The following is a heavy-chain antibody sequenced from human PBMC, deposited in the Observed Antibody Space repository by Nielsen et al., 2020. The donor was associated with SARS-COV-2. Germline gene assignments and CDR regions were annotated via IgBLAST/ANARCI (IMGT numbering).Heavy chain of an antibody. V-gene: IGHV1-46*01. Sequence: ASVKVSCKASGYTFTSYAMNWVRQAPGQGLEWMGLINLSGDSTIYAQRFQGRVTMTRDTSTSTVYMDLSSLRSEDTAVYYCARVPTYSNYPYYFDYWGQGTLVTVSS. J-gene: IGHJ4*02. CDR2: INLSGDST. CDR3: ARVPTYSNYPYYFDY. CDR1: GYTFTSYA. D-gene: IGHD4-11*01.